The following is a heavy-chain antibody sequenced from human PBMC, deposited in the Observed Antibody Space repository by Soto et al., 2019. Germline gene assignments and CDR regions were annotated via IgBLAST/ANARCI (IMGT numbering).Heavy chain of an antibody. V-gene: IGHV4-4*07. J-gene: IGHJ4*02. Sequence: QVQLQESGPGLVKPSETLSLTCTVSGGSLGSYYWNWIRQPAGKGLEWIVRIYTSGTTNYSPSLKSRVTMSIDRSKNQFSLKLSSVTAADTAVYYCARERWLQFTDYWGQGTLVTVSS. CDR3: ARERWLQFTDY. D-gene: IGHD5-12*01. CDR2: IYTSGTT. CDR1: GGSLGSYY.